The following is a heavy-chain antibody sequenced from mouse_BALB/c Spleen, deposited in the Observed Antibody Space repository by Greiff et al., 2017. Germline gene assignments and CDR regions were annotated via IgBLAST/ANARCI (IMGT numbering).Heavy chain of an antibody. CDR3: ARIYYAQAWFAY. D-gene: IGHD2-1*01. CDR2: ISSGGST. J-gene: IGHJ3*01. Sequence: EVKLMESGGGLVKPGGSLKLSCAASGFTFSSYAMSWVRQTPEKRLEWVASISSGGSTYYPDSVKGRFTISRDNARNILYLQMSSLRSEDTAMYYCARIYYAQAWFAYWGQGTLVTVSA. V-gene: IGHV5-6-5*01. CDR1: GFTFSSYA.